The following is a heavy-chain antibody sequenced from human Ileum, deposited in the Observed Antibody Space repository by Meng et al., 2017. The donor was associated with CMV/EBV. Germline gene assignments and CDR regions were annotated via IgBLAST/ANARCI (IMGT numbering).Heavy chain of an antibody. V-gene: IGHV3-23*01. CDR1: GFTFSSYA. CDR3: AKERACNSPRCYKGSGNWFDP. Sequence: GESLKISCAASGFTFSSYAMSWVRQAPGKGLEWVSAVSGSDGRIYYADSVKGRFTISRDNSKNTLYLQMNSLRADDTALYYCAKERACNSPRCYKGSGNWFDPWGQGTLVTVSS. CDR2: VSGSDGRI. J-gene: IGHJ5*02. D-gene: IGHD2-2*02.